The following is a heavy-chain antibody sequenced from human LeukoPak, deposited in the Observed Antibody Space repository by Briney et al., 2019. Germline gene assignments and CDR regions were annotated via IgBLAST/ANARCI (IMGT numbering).Heavy chain of an antibody. Sequence: PGGSLRLSCAASGFTFSVYGMHWVRQAPGKGLEWVSAISGSGGSTYYADSVKGRFTISRDNSKNTLYLQMNSLRAEDTAVYYCAKAGLVVTWVPFDYWGQGTLVTVSS. CDR2: ISGSGGST. V-gene: IGHV3-23*01. D-gene: IGHD4-23*01. J-gene: IGHJ4*02. CDR1: GFTFSVYG. CDR3: AKAGLVVTWVPFDY.